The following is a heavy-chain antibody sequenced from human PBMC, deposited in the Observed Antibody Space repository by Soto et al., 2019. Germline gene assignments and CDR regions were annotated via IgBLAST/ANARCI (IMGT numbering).Heavy chain of an antibody. Sequence: QVQLVESGGGVVQPGRSLRLSCAASGFTFSSYAMHWVRKAPGKGLEWVAVISYDGSNKYYADSVKGRFTISRDNSKNTLYLQMNSLRAEDTAVYYCAITPTPYYYYYGMDVWGQGTTVTVSS. CDR1: GFTFSSYA. V-gene: IGHV3-30-3*01. CDR2: ISYDGSNK. CDR3: AITPTPYYYYYGMDV. J-gene: IGHJ6*02.